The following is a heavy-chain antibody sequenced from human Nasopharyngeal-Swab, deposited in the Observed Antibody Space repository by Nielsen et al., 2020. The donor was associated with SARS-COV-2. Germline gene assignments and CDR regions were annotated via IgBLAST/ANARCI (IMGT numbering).Heavy chain of an antibody. J-gene: IGHJ6*02. Sequence: WVRQAPGQGLEWMGIINPSGGSTSYAQKFQGRVTMTRDTSTSTVYMELGSLRSEDTAVYYCARGAYYGSGSYFHYYYGMDVWGRGTTVTVSS. CDR3: ARGAYYGSGSYFHYYYGMDV. CDR2: INPSGGST. D-gene: IGHD3-10*01. V-gene: IGHV1-46*01.